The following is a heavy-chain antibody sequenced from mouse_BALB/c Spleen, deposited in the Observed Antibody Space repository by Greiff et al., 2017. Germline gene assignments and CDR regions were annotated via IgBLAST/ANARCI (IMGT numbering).Heavy chain of an antibody. Sequence: EVQGVASGGGLVTPGGSLQLSCAASGFTFSDYYMYWVRQTPEKRLEWVATISDGGSYTYYPDSVKVRFTISRDNAKNNLYLQMSRLKSEDTAMYYCASEGLRPLYYYAMDYWGQGTAVTVSS. J-gene: IGHJ4*01. CDR1: GFTFSDYY. CDR3: ASEGLRPLYYYAMDY. CDR2: ISDGGSYT. D-gene: IGHD1-2*01. V-gene: IGHV5-4*02.